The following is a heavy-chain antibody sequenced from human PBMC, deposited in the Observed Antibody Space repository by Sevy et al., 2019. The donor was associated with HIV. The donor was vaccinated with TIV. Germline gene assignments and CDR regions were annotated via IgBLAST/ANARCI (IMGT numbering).Heavy chain of an antibody. Sequence: GGSLRLSCAASGFTFSTYDIHWVRQAPGKGLEWVAIISYDGNYREYADFVRGRFSMSRDNSKNTVYLQMNGLSIEDTAVYYCAKNRPPGGSYFSRHAMDVWGRGTTVTVSS. CDR2: ISYDGNYR. CDR1: GFTFSTYD. D-gene: IGHD3-16*01. V-gene: IGHV3-30*18. J-gene: IGHJ6*02. CDR3: AKNRPPGGSYFSRHAMDV.